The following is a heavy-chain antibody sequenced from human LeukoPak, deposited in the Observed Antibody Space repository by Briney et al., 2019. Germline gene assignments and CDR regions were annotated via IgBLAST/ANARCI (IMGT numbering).Heavy chain of an antibody. D-gene: IGHD3-3*01. CDR2: INHSGST. CDR3: ARRGAITIFGVVDRNYMDV. CDR1: GGSFNGYY. Sequence: SETLSLTCAVYGGSFNGYYWSWIRQPPGKGLEWIGEINHSGSTNYNPSLKSRVTISVDTSKNQFSLKVSSVTAADTAVYYCARRGAITIFGVVDRNYMDVWGKGTTVTVSS. J-gene: IGHJ6*03. V-gene: IGHV4-34*01.